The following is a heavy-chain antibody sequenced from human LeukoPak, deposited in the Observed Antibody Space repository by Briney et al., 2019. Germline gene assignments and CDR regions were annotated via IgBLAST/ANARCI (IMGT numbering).Heavy chain of an antibody. Sequence: SETLSLTCTVSGGSISSGGYYWSWIRQPPGKGLEWIGYIYHSGSTYYNPSLKSRVTISVDRSKNQFSLKLSSVTAADTAVYYCARMYSSSWYIMSWGQGTLVTVSS. V-gene: IGHV4-30-2*01. CDR3: ARMYSSSWYIMS. D-gene: IGHD6-13*01. CDR1: GGSISSGGYY. CDR2: IYHSGST. J-gene: IGHJ5*02.